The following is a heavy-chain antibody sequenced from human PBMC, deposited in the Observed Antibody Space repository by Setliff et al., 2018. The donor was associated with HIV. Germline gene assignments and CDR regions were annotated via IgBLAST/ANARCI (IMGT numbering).Heavy chain of an antibody. J-gene: IGHJ6*03. V-gene: IGHV4-4*08. CDR1: GGSISSYY. CDR2: IYTSGST. CDR3: ARGPGHDSSGYYYDYYYMDV. D-gene: IGHD3-22*01. Sequence: PSETLSLTCTVSGGSISSYYWSWIRQPPGKGLEWIGYIYTSGSTNYNPSLKSRVTISVDTSKNQFSLKRSSVTAADTAVYYCARGPGHDSSGYYYDYYYMDVWGKGTTVTVSS.